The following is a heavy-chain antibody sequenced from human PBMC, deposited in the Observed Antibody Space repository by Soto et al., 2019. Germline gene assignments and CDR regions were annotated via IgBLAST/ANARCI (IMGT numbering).Heavy chain of an antibody. CDR3: ARSGVTMVRKDDDAFDI. Sequence: GGSLRLSCAASGFTFSDYYMSWIRQAPGKGLEWVSYISSSGSTIYYADSVKGRFTISRDNAKNSLYLQMNSLRAEDTAVYYCARSGVTMVRKDDDAFDIWGQGTMVTVSS. CDR1: GFTFSDYY. V-gene: IGHV3-11*01. CDR2: ISSSGSTI. D-gene: IGHD3-10*01. J-gene: IGHJ3*02.